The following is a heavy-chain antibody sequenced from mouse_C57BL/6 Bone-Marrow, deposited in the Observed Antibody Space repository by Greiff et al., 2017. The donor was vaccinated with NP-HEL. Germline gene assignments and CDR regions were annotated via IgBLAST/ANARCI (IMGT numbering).Heavy chain of an antibody. Sequence: QVQLQQPGAELVKPGASVKLSYKASGYTFTSYWMHWVKQRPGQGLEWIGMIHPNSGSTNYNEKFKSKATLTVDKSSSTAYMQLSSLTSEDSAVYYCARLRPTVVPMDYWGQGTSVTVSS. CDR2: IHPNSGST. D-gene: IGHD1-1*01. CDR3: ARLRPTVVPMDY. J-gene: IGHJ4*01. V-gene: IGHV1-64*01. CDR1: GYTFTSYW.